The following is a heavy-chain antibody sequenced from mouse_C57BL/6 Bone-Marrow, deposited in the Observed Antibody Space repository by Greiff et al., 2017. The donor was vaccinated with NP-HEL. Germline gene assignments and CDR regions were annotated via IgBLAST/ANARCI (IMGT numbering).Heavy chain of an antibody. CDR3: ARTLYYDSFAY. CDR2: INPNNGGT. V-gene: IGHV1-26*01. D-gene: IGHD2-4*01. Sequence: VQLQQSGPELVKPGASVKISCKASGYTFTDYYMNWVKQSHGKSLEWIGDINPNNGGTSYNQKFKGKATLTVDKSSSTAYMELRSLTSEYSAVYYCARTLYYDSFAYWGQGTLVTVSA. J-gene: IGHJ3*01. CDR1: GYTFTDYY.